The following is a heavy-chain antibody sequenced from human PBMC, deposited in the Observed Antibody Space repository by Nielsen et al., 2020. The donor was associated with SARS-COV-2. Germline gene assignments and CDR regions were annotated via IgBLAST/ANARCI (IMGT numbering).Heavy chain of an antibody. V-gene: IGHV3-7*01. Sequence: GGSLRLSCAVSGFTFSSCAMSWVRQAPGKGLEWVANIKQDGSEKYYVDSVKGRFTISRDNAKNSMSLQMNSLTAEDTAVYYCARVAFWSGYDYWGQGALVTVSS. CDR1: GFTFSSCA. J-gene: IGHJ4*02. CDR3: ARVAFWSGYDY. CDR2: IKQDGSEK. D-gene: IGHD3-3*01.